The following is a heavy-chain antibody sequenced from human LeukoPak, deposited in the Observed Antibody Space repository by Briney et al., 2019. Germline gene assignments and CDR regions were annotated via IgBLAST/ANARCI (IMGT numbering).Heavy chain of an antibody. V-gene: IGHV1-8*01. CDR1: GYTFTSYD. Sequence: ASVKVSCKASGYTFTSYDINWVRQATGQGLEWMGWMNPNSGNTGYAQKFQGRVTMTRNTSISTAYMELSSLRSEDTAVYYCARAPGNRRRIRNNWFDPWGKGTLVTVSS. D-gene: IGHD1-14*01. CDR2: MNPNSGNT. J-gene: IGHJ5*02. CDR3: ARAPGNRRRIRNNWFDP.